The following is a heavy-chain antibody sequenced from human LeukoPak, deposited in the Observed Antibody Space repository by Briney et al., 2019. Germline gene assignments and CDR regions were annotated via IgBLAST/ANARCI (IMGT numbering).Heavy chain of an antibody. CDR1: GFTSSTYW. J-gene: IGHJ6*03. Sequence: PGGSLRLSCAASGFTSSTYWMTWVRQAPGKGLEWVANIKEDGSEKYYVDSVKGRFTISRDNAKNSLYLQMNSLRAEDTAVYYCAKEGNCSSTSCYKRYYYYYYMDVWGKGTTVTVSS. CDR3: AKEGNCSSTSCYKRYYYYYYMDV. D-gene: IGHD2-2*02. CDR2: IKEDGSEK. V-gene: IGHV3-7*01.